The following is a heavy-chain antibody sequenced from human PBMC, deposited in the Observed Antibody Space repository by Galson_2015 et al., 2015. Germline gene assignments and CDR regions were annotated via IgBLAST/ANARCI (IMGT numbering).Heavy chain of an antibody. Sequence: SLRLSCAASGFGFSSYWMTWVRQAPGKGLEWVANIKQDGNEKYYADSVKSRFTIFRDNAKNLLYLQMNNLRVEDTAVYYCARRGPSPDWGQGTLVTVSS. D-gene: IGHD3-10*01. V-gene: IGHV3-7*01. CDR1: GFGFSSYW. CDR3: ARRGPSPD. CDR2: IKQDGNEK. J-gene: IGHJ4*02.